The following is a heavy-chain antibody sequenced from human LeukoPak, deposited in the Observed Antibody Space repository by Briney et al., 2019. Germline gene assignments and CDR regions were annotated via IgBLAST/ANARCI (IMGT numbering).Heavy chain of an antibody. Sequence: ASVKVSCKTSGYPFTAYFIHWVRQAPGQGLEWMGWINPHSGGTNYAEKFLGRVTMTRDTSISTAYMELSRLRSDDMAVYYCARGPGGVRIQDYSQMAPDYWGQGTLVTVSS. D-gene: IGHD4-11*01. CDR1: GYPFTAYF. V-gene: IGHV1-2*02. CDR2: INPHSGGT. J-gene: IGHJ4*02. CDR3: ARGPGGVRIQDYSQMAPDY.